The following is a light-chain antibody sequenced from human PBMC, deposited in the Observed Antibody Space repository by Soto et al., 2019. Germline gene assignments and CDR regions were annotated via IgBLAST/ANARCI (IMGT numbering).Light chain of an antibody. J-gene: IGKJ5*01. CDR1: QSVSSY. Sequence: EIVLTQSPATLSLSPGERATLSCRTSQSVSSYLAWYQQKPGQPPTLLIFDASNRATGIPARFSGSGSGTDFTLTISSLEPEEFAVYHCLQRYNWPLTFGQGTRLEIK. V-gene: IGKV3-11*01. CDR2: DAS. CDR3: LQRYNWPLT.